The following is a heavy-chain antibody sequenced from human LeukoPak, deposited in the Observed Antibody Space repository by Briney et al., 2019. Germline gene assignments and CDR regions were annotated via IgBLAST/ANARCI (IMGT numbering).Heavy chain of an antibody. Sequence: GGSLRLSCAASGFTFSSYEMNWVRQAPGKGLEWVSYISSSGSTIYYADSVKGRFTISRDNSKNTLYLQMNSLRAEDTAVYYCAKGRVVPAANGYYYYYMDVWGKGTTVTISS. CDR1: GFTFSSYE. D-gene: IGHD2-2*01. CDR2: ISSSGSTI. J-gene: IGHJ6*03. V-gene: IGHV3-48*03. CDR3: AKGRVVPAANGYYYYYMDV.